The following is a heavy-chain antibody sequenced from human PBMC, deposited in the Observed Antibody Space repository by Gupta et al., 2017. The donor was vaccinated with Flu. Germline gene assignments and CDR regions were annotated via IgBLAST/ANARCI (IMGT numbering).Heavy chain of an antibody. D-gene: IGHD6-13*01. CDR1: GFTFGDYA. CDR2: IRSKAYGGTT. CDR3: TSQREAEDSSSWVAKPKDYGMDV. J-gene: IGHJ6*02. V-gene: IGHV3-49*04. Sequence: EVQLVESGGGLVQPGRSLRLSCTASGFTFGDYAMSWVRQAPGKGLEWVGFIRSKAYGGTTEYAASVKGRFTISRDDSKSIAYLQMNSLKTEDTAVYYCTSQREAEDSSSWVAKPKDYGMDVWGQGTTVTVSS.